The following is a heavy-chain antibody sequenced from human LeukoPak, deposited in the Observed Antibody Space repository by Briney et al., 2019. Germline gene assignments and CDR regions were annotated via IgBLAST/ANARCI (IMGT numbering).Heavy chain of an antibody. CDR2: IKQDGSVK. J-gene: IGHJ6*03. V-gene: IGHV3-7*01. CDR1: GFTFSSYW. Sequence: GGSLRLSCAASGFTFSSYWMSWVRQAPGKGLEWVANIKQDGSVKYYMDSVEGRFTISRDNAKKSLYLQMNSLRAEDTAVYYCARDDICPMDVWGKGTTVTVSS. D-gene: IGHD3-3*02. CDR3: ARDDICPMDV.